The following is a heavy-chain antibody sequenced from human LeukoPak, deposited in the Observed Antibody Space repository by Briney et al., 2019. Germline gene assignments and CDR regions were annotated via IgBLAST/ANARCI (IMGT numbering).Heavy chain of an antibody. J-gene: IGHJ6*02. V-gene: IGHV3-7*05. CDR1: GFTFSSYW. CDR3: VRDMDV. CDR2: INQDGHEK. Sequence: GGSLRLSCVTSGFTFSSYWMTWVRQAPGKGLEWVANINQDGHEKNYVDSVKGRFTISRDNPKNSLYLQMDSLRAEDTAVYFCVRDMDVWAQGTTVTVSS.